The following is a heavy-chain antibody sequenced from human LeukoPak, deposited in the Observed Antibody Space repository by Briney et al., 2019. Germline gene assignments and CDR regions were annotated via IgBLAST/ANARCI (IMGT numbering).Heavy chain of an antibody. D-gene: IGHD2-15*01. CDR3: YCAVEDY. CDR2: IKQDGSEK. Sequence: GSLRLSCAASGFTFSSYAMSWVRQAPGKGLEWVANIKQDGSEKNYVHSVKGRFTISRDNAKNSLYLEMNSLRAEDTAVYYCYCAVEDYWGQGTQVTVSS. V-gene: IGHV3-7*01. CDR1: GFTFSSYA. J-gene: IGHJ4*02.